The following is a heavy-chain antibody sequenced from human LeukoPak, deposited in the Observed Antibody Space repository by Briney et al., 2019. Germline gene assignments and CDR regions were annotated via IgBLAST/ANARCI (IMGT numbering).Heavy chain of an antibody. CDR2: IYYSGST. D-gene: IGHD2-15*01. V-gene: IGHV4-30-4*01. Sequence: PSQTLSLTCTVSGGSINSGDYYWSWIRRPPGKGLEWIGYIYYSGSTYYNPSLRSRVTISVDTSKNQFSLKLSSVTAADTAVYYCAIECDCSGGSCYHNWFDPWGQRTLVTVSS. CDR1: GGSINSGDYY. J-gene: IGHJ5*02. CDR3: AIECDCSGGSCYHNWFDP.